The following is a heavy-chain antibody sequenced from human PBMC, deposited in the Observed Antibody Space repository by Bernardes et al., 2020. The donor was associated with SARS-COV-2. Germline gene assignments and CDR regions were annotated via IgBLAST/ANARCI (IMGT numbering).Heavy chain of an antibody. J-gene: IGHJ4*02. CDR2: IYYSGST. V-gene: IGHV4-39*01. D-gene: IGHD3-22*01. CDR1: GGPIRSSSYD. CDR3: ARLVVLGMVITTYYFDY. Sequence: SETLSLTCTVSGGPIRSSSYDWGWIRQPPGMGLEWIGSIYYSGSTYYNPSLKSRVSISVDTSKNQFSLKLSSVTAADTAVYYCARLVVLGMVITTYYFDYWGQGTLVTVSS.